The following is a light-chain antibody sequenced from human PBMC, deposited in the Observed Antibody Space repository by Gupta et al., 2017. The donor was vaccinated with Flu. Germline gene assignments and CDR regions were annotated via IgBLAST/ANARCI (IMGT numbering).Light chain of an antibody. Sequence: TQMTQSPSSLSASVGDRVTITCQASQGVKNYLNWYQQKPGKPPKLLIYDASNLEAGVSSRFSGSESGTHFSFTISRLQPEDAATYFCHQYDDLPPTCGQGTKLQIK. CDR1: QGVKNY. V-gene: IGKV1-33*01. CDR3: HQYDDLPPT. CDR2: DAS. J-gene: IGKJ2*01.